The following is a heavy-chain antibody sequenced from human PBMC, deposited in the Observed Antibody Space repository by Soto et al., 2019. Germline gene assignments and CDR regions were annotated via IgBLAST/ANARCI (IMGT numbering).Heavy chain of an antibody. Sequence: PGGSLRLSCTASGFTFGDYAMSWFRQAPGKGLEWVGFIRSKAYGGTTEYAASVKGRFTISRDDSKSIAYLQMNSLKTEDTAVYCCTSMLEWLLHRRHPDVYYYMDVWGKGTTVTVSS. CDR2: IRSKAYGGTT. J-gene: IGHJ6*03. D-gene: IGHD3-3*01. CDR3: TSMLEWLLHRRHPDVYYYMDV. V-gene: IGHV3-49*03. CDR1: GFTFGDYA.